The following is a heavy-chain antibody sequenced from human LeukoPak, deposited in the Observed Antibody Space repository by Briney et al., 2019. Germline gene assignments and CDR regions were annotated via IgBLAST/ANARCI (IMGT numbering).Heavy chain of an antibody. D-gene: IGHD3-10*01. J-gene: IGHJ4*02. CDR1: GFTFSTYA. V-gene: IGHV3-23*01. Sequence: GGSLRLSCAASGFTFSTYAMSWVRQAPGKGLEWVSAISGSGGSTYYADSVTGRFTISRDNSKNTLYLQMNSLRAEDTAVYYCARRITMVRGSGKVLDYWGQGTLVTVSS. CDR2: ISGSGGST. CDR3: ARRITMVRGSGKVLDY.